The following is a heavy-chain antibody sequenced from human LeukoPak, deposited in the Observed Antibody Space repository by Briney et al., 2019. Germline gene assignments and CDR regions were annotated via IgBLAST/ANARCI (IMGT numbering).Heavy chain of an antibody. CDR3: AKDWADSSSWKLYYYYGMDV. CDR2: IRYDGSNK. J-gene: IGHJ6*02. V-gene: IGHV3-30*02. CDR1: GFTFSSYG. D-gene: IGHD6-13*01. Sequence: GGPLRLSCAASGFTFSSYGMHWVRQAPGKEREWVAFIRYDGSNKYYADSVKGRFTISRDNSKNTLYLQMNSLRAEDTAVYYCAKDWADSSSWKLYYYYGMDVWGQGTTVTVSS.